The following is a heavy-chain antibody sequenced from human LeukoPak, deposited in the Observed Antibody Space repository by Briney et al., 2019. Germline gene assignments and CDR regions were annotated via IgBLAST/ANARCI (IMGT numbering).Heavy chain of an antibody. CDR1: GGSISSGSYY. J-gene: IGHJ3*02. CDR3: ARITMVRGASNDAFDI. Sequence: SETLSLTCTVSGGSISSGSYYWSWIRQPAGKGLEWIGRIYTSASTNYNPSFKSRVTISVDTSKNQFSLTVSSVTAADTAVYYCARITMVRGASNDAFDIWGQGTMVTVSS. D-gene: IGHD3-10*01. V-gene: IGHV4-61*02. CDR2: IYTSAST.